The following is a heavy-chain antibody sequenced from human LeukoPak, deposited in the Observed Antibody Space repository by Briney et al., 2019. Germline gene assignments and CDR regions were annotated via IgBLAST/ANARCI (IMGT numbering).Heavy chain of an antibody. Sequence: GGSLRLSCAASGNFWMHWVRQAPGKGLVWVSHINSDGSWTSYADSVKGRFTISKDNAKNTVYLQMNNLRVEDTAVYYCVSFYETYWGRGTLVTVSS. CDR2: INSDGSWT. J-gene: IGHJ4*02. CDR3: VSFYETY. D-gene: IGHD2-2*01. CDR1: GNFW. V-gene: IGHV3-74*01.